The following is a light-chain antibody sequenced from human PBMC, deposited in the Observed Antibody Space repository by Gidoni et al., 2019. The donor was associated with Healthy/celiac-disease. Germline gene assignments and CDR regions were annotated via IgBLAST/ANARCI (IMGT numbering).Light chain of an antibody. Sequence: IQMTQSPSTLSASVGDRVNITCRASQSISSWLAWYQQKPGKAPKLLIYDASTLESGVPSRSTGSGSGTEFTLTISSLQPDDFATYYCQKYNSYPYTFGQGTKLEIK. CDR1: QSISSW. J-gene: IGKJ2*01. CDR2: DAS. CDR3: QKYNSYPYT. V-gene: IGKV1-5*01.